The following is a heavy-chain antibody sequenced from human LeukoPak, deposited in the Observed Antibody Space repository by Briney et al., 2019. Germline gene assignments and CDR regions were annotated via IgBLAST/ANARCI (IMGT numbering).Heavy chain of an antibody. CDR1: GFTFSNYN. V-gene: IGHV3-21*06. Sequence: GGSLRLSCAASGFTFSNYNMNWVRQAPGKGLEWVSSITSTSSYMYYADSVKGRFTISRDNAKNSLYLQMNGLRAEDTAVYYCARDCGGDCYLDYWGQGTLVTVSS. J-gene: IGHJ4*02. CDR2: ITSTSSYM. D-gene: IGHD2-21*02. CDR3: ARDCGGDCYLDY.